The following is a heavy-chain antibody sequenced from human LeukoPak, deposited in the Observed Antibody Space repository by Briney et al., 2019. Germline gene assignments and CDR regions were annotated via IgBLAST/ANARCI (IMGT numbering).Heavy chain of an antibody. CDR3: ARDAPIFDY. V-gene: IGHV3-7*01. J-gene: IGHJ4*02. CDR1: GFTFSSYS. Sequence: GGSLRLSCAASGFTFSSYSMNWVRQAPGKGLEWVANIKQDGSEKYYVDSVKGRFTISRDNAKNSLYLQMNSLRAEDTAVYYCARDAPIFDYWGQGTLVTVSS. CDR2: IKQDGSEK.